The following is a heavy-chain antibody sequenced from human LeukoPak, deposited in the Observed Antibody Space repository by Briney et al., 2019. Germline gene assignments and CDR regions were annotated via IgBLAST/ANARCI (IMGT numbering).Heavy chain of an antibody. D-gene: IGHD6-13*01. CDR3: ARDRGRSDSSSWYLSSHFDY. V-gene: IGHV1-18*01. CDR1: GYTFTSYG. CDR2: ISAYNGNT. J-gene: IGHJ4*02. Sequence: GASVKVSCKASGYTFTSYGISWVRQAPGQGLEWMGWISAYNGNTNYAQKLQGRVTMTTDTSTSTAYMELRSLRSDDTAVYYCARDRGRSDSSSWYLSSHFDYWGQGTLVTVSS.